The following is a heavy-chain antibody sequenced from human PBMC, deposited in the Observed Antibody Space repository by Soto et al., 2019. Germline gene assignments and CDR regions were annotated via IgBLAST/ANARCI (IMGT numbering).Heavy chain of an antibody. V-gene: IGHV1-8*02. CDR1: GYTFTGYY. CDR2: MNPNSANT. J-gene: IGHJ4*02. CDR3: ARGTISSDY. D-gene: IGHD3-9*01. Sequence: ASVKVSCKASGYTFTGYYMHWVRQAPGQGLEWMGWMNPNSANTGYAQKFQGRVTMTRNTSISTAYMELSSLRSEDTAVYYCARGTISSDYWGQGTLVTVSS.